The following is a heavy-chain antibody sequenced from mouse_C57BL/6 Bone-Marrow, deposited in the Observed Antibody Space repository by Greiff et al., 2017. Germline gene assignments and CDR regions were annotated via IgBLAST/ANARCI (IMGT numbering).Heavy chain of an antibody. J-gene: IGHJ2*01. CDR1: GYAFSSYW. V-gene: IGHV1-80*01. Sequence: QVQLKESGAELVKPGASVKISCKASGYAFSSYWMNWVKQRPGKGLEWIGQIYPGDGDTNYNGKFKGKATLTADKSSSTAYMQLSSLTSEDSAVYFCARSETAQFYFDYWGQGTTLTVSS. CDR3: ARSETAQFYFDY. D-gene: IGHD3-2*02. CDR2: IYPGDGDT.